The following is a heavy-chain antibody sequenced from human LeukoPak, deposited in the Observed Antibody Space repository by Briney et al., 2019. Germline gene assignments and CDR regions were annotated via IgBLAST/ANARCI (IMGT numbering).Heavy chain of an antibody. V-gene: IGHV3-23*01. Sequence: GGSLRLSCAASAFTFSDSVMTWVRQAPGKGLEWVSTISGSGGTYYADSVKGRFTISRDNSKNTLYLQMNSLRAEDTAVYYCAKLKGYHPGNYYNEFNPGYFDSWGQGTLVSVSS. CDR3: AKLKGYHPGNYYNEFNPGYFDS. CDR2: ISGSGGT. D-gene: IGHD3-10*01. CDR1: AFTFSDSV. J-gene: IGHJ4*02.